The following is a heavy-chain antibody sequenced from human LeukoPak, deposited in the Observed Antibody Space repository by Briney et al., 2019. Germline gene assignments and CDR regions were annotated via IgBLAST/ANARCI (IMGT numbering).Heavy chain of an antibody. V-gene: IGHV1-8*01. D-gene: IGHD2-21*02. CDR3: GRDPNGDYVGAFEF. J-gene: IGHJ3*01. CDR1: GYTFTSYD. CDR2: MNPNSGNT. Sequence: ASVKVSCKASGYTFTSYDINWVRQATGQGLEWMGWMNPNSGNTGYAQKFQGRVTMTRNTSISTAYMELSSLRSEDTAMYYCGRDPNGDYVGAFEFWGPGTLVAVSS.